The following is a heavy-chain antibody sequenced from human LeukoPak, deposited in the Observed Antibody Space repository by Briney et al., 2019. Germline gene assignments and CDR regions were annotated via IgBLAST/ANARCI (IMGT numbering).Heavy chain of an antibody. CDR2: INPSGSST. CDR1: GYTFTNYY. V-gene: IGHV1-46*01. Sequence: GASVKVSCKASGYTFTNYYIHWVRQAPGQGLEWMGIINPSGSSTSYAQKFQGRVTMTRDTSTSTVYMELSSLRSEDTAVYYCAREDSGWYVDYWGQGTLVTVSS. CDR3: AREDSGWYVDY. D-gene: IGHD6-19*01. J-gene: IGHJ4*02.